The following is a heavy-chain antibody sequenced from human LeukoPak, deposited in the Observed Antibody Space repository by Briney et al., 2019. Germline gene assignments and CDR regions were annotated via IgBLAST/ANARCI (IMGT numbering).Heavy chain of an antibody. J-gene: IGHJ4*02. V-gene: IGHV3-15*01. CDR1: GFTFSNAW. D-gene: IGHD3-9*01. CDR2: IKSKTDGGTT. CDR3: ATYRTGYYYFDY. Sequence: GGSLRLSCAASGFTFSNAWMSWVRQAQGKGLEWVGRIKSKTDGGTTEYAAPVKGRFTISRDDSKNTLYLQMNSLETEDTAVYYCATYRTGYYYFDYWGPGTLVTVSS.